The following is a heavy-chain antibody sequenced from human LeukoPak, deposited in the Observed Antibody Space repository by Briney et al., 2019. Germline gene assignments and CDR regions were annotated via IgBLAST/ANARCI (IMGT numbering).Heavy chain of an antibody. CDR3: ARDRYYDSSGYQSFDY. CDR2: INPSGGST. CDR1: GYTFTSYY. Sequence: ASVKVSCKASGYTFTSYYMHWVRQAPGQGLEWMGIINPSGGSTSYAQKFQGRVTMTRDTSTSTVYMELSSLRSKDTAVYYCARDRYYDSSGYQSFDYWGQGTLVTVSS. V-gene: IGHV1-46*01. J-gene: IGHJ4*02. D-gene: IGHD3-22*01.